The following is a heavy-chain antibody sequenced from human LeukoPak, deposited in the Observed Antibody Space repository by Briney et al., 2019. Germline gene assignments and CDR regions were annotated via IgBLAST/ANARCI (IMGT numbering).Heavy chain of an antibody. CDR3: ARVLGRRTGLAETYYFDY. Sequence: PGGSLRLSCAASGFTFSDQWMNWVRRAPGQGLEWVANIKHDGSEEYYADSVKGRFTISRDNAKNSLFLQMNSLRAEDTAVYYCARVLGRRTGLAETYYFDYWGQGTLVTVSS. CDR1: GFTFSDQW. CDR2: IKHDGSEE. V-gene: IGHV3-7*03. D-gene: IGHD1-1*01. J-gene: IGHJ4*02.